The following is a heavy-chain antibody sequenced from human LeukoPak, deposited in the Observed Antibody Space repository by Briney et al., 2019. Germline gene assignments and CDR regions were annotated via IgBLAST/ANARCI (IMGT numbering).Heavy chain of an antibody. V-gene: IGHV4-39*07. Sequence: SETLSLTCTVSGGSISSSTYYGGWIRQPPGKGLEWIGSIFYSGNTYYNPSLKSRVTISIDTSKNQFSLKLSSVTAADTAVYYCARANGYGLLDCWGQGTLVTVSS. D-gene: IGHD5-18*01. CDR3: ARANGYGLLDC. J-gene: IGHJ4*02. CDR2: IFYSGNT. CDR1: GGSISSSTYY.